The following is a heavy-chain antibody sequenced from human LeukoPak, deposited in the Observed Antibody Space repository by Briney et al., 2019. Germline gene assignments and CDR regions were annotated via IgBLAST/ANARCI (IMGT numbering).Heavy chain of an antibody. CDR1: GFTFSNYG. Sequence: GGSLTLTCAASGFTFSNYGIHWVRQAPGKGLEWVAAISYDGKNKHYTDSVKGRFTLSRDSSKNTLYLQMTSLRGDDTAVYYCAKRGDFTGTDCYYFDYWGQGTSVTVSS. V-gene: IGHV3-30*18. CDR3: AKRGDFTGTDCYYFDY. CDR2: ISYDGKNK. J-gene: IGHJ4*02. D-gene: IGHD2-21*02.